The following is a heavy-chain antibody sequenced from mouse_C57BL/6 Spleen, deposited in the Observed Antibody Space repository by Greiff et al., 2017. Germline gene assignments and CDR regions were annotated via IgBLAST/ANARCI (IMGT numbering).Heavy chain of an antibody. CDR1: GYTFTSYW. CDR2: IYPGSGST. J-gene: IGHJ4*01. Sequence: QVQLQQPGAELVKPGASVKMSCKASGYTFTSYWINWVKQRPGQGLEWIGDIYPGSGSTNYNEKFKSKATLTVDTSSSTAYMQLSSLTSEDSAVYYCARNYDGYYVSYAMDYWGQGTSVTVSS. V-gene: IGHV1-55*01. D-gene: IGHD2-3*01. CDR3: ARNYDGYYVSYAMDY.